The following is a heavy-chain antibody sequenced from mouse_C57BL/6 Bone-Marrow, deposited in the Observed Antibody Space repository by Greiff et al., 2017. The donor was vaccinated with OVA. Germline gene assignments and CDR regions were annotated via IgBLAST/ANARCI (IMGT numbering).Heavy chain of an antibody. CDR3: ARGELRLPYYYAMDY. CDR1: DSEVFPIAY. D-gene: IGHD3-2*02. V-gene: IGHV15-2*01. CDR2: ILPSIGRT. J-gene: IGHJ4*01. Sequence: QVQLKESGSELRSPGSSVKLSCKDFDSEVFPIAYMSWVRQKPGHGFEWIGGILPSIGRTIYGEKFEDKATLDADTLSNTAYLELNSLTSEDSAIYYCARGELRLPYYYAMDYWGQGTSVTVSS.